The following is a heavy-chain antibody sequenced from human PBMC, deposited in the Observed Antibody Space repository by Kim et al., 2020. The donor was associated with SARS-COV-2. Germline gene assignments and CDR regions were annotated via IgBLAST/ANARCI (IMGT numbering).Heavy chain of an antibody. Sequence: GDGGSTYYADSVKGRLTISRDNSKNSLYLQMNSLRTEDTALYYCAKDWDYWGQGTLVTVSS. V-gene: IGHV3-43*02. CDR2: GDGGST. CDR3: AKDWDY. J-gene: IGHJ4*02.